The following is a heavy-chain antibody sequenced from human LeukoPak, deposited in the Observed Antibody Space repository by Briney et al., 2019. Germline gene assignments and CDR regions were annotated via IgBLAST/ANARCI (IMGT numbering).Heavy chain of an antibody. CDR1: GFTFSSYA. J-gene: IGHJ3*02. CDR2: ISGSGGST. CDR3: AKDLGCSGGSCYSPGAFDI. V-gene: IGHV3-23*01. Sequence: GGSLRLSCAASGFTFSSYAMSWVRQAPGKGLEWVSAISGSGGSTYYADSVKGRFTISRDNSKNTLYLQMNSLRAEDTAVYYCAKDLGCSGGSCYSPGAFDIWGQGTMVTVSS. D-gene: IGHD2-15*01.